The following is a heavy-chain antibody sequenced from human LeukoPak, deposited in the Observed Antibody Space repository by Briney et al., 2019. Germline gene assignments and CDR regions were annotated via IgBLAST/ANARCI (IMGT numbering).Heavy chain of an antibody. V-gene: IGHV3-23*01. CDR1: GVTFSGYA. Sequence: GGSLRLSYAASGVTFSGYAMTWVRQAPGKGLEWVSTSSGSGGSTYYADSVKGRFTFSRDNSKNTLYLQMNSLRAEDTAVYYCAKAQGYCTNDVCYSWFDPWGQGTLVTVSS. CDR2: SSGSGGST. D-gene: IGHD2-8*01. J-gene: IGHJ5*02. CDR3: AKAQGYCTNDVCYSWFDP.